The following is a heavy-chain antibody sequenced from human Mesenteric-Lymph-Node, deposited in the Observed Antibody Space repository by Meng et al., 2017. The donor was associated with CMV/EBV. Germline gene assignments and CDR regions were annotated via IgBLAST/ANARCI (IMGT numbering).Heavy chain of an antibody. CDR1: GFSISSGYY. CDR3: ARDRGSWGSSPLFDY. J-gene: IGHJ4*02. V-gene: IGHV4-38-2*02. D-gene: IGHD6-6*01. CDR2: IYHTGST. Sequence: GSLRLSCTVSGFSISSGYYWGCIRQPPGKGLEWIGSIYHTGSTYSNPSLKSRVTMSVDTSKNQFSLKLSSVTAADTAVYYCARDRGSWGSSPLFDYWGQGTLVTVSS.